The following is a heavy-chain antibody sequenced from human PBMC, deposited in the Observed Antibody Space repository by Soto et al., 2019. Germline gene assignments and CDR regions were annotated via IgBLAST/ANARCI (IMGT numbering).Heavy chain of an antibody. Sequence: QLQLQESGPGLVKPSETLSLTCTVSGGSISSSSYFWGWIRQPPGKGLEWIGSIYYSGSTYYNPPXMXXVTVSVDTAKNQFSLKLNSVTAADTAVYYCSRHRSDFWFDPWGQGTLVTVSS. V-gene: IGHV4-39*01. CDR3: SRHRSDFWFDP. CDR1: GGSISSSSYF. CDR2: IYYSGST. J-gene: IGHJ5*02. D-gene: IGHD2-15*01.